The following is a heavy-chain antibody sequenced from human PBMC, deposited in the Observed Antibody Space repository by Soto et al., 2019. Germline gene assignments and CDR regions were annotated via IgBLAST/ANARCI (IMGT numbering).Heavy chain of an antibody. CDR2: ISASGRNT. D-gene: IGHD1-1*01. CDR3: ARVWFLGETGSTFRLEP. V-gene: IGHV3-23*01. Sequence: GGSLRLSCVASGFTFSNYAMTWVRQAPGQGLEWASSISASGRNTFYAESVKGRFTISRDNSQDTVYLQLNSLRVEDTAVYYCARVWFLGETGSTFRLEPWGRGTLVTVSS. CDR1: GFTFSNYA. J-gene: IGHJ5*02.